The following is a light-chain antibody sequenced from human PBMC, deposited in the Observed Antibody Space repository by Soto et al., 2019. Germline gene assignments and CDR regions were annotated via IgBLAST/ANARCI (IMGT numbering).Light chain of an antibody. Sequence: DIQMTQSPSTLSASVGDRVTITCRASQSISSWLAWYQQKPGKGPKLLIYDASRLESGVPSRFSGSGSGTEFTLTISSLQPDDFATCYCQQYNSYWTFGQGTKVEIK. CDR2: DAS. J-gene: IGKJ1*01. CDR3: QQYNSYWT. V-gene: IGKV1-5*01. CDR1: QSISSW.